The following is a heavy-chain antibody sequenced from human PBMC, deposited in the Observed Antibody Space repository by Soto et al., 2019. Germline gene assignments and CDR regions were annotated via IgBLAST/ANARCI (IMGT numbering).Heavy chain of an antibody. V-gene: IGHV3-7*01. J-gene: IGHJ4*02. CDR2: IKQDGSEK. CDR1: GFTFNSYW. Sequence: EVQLVESGGGLVQPGGSLRLSCAASGFTFNSYWMTWVRQAPGKGLEWVANIKQDGSEKYYVDSVKGRFTISRDNAKNALYLQMNSLRAEDTAVYYCARGMLGDYVWGSFDNWGQGTLVTVSS. D-gene: IGHD3-16*01. CDR3: ARGMLGDYVWGSFDN.